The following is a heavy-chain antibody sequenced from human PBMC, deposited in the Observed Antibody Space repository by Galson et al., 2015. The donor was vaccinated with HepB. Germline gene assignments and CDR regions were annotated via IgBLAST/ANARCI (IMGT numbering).Heavy chain of an antibody. J-gene: IGHJ4*02. CDR2: ISSSSGGTT. Sequence: SLRLSCAASGFTVSTYIMNWVRQAPGKGLEWVSSISSSSGGTTYYADSVEGRFTISRDNSKKILYLEMTGLRTEDTAEYYCAREVFYDIPASGPTEFWGRGALVTVTS. CDR3: AREVFYDIPASGPTEF. CDR1: GFTVSTYI. D-gene: IGHD2-8*01. V-gene: IGHV3-21*04.